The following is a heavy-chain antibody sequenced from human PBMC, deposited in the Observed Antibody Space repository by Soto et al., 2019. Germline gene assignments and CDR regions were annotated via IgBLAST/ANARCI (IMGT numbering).Heavy chain of an antibody. CDR3: ARIRSYDFWSGYYFPGGMDV. CDR1: GFSLSTSGMC. V-gene: IGHV2-70*01. J-gene: IGHJ6*02. Sequence: ESGPTLVNPTQTLTLTCTFSGFSLSTSGMCVSWIRQPPGKALEWLALIDWDDDKYYSTSLKTRLTISKDTSKNQVVLTMTNMDPADTATYYCARIRSYDFWSGYYFPGGMDVWGQGTTVTVSS. D-gene: IGHD3-3*01. CDR2: IDWDDDK.